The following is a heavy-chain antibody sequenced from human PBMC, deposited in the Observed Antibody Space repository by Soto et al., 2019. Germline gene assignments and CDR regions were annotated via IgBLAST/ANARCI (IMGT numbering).Heavy chain of an antibody. CDR2: INSDASVI. Sequence: EVQLEESGGGLVQPGGSLRLSCVASGFTFSNSWMHWVRQTPGKGLVWVSRINSDASVINYADSVSGRFTISRDNAKNTLYLQMNSLRAEDTAIYYCGRYNVNSGKGDYWGQGTLVTVSS. D-gene: IGHD1-26*01. J-gene: IGHJ4*02. V-gene: IGHV3-74*01. CDR1: GFTFSNSW. CDR3: GRYNVNSGKGDY.